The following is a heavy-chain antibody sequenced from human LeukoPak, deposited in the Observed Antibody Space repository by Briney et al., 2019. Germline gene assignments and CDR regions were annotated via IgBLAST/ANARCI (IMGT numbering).Heavy chain of an antibody. CDR1: GYTFTSYA. V-gene: IGHV7-4-1*02. CDR3: ARDDCSGGGCSFDY. J-gene: IGHJ4*02. Sequence: ASVRVSCKASGYTFTSYAMNWVRQAPGQGLEWMGWINTNTGNPTYAQGFTGRFVFSLDTSVSTAYLQISSLKAEDTAVYYCARDDCSGGGCSFDYWGQGTLITVSS. D-gene: IGHD2-15*01. CDR2: INTNTGNP.